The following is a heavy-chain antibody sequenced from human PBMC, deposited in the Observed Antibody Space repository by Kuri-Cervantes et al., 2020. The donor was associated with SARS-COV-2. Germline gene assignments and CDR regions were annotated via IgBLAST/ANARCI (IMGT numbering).Heavy chain of an antibody. CDR1: GGSFSGYY. CDR3: ARGRIAAAAGRYYYYMDV. Sequence: ESLKISCAVYGGSFSGYYWSWIRQPPGKGLEWIGEINHSGSTNYNPSLKSRVTISVDTSKNQFSLKLSSVTAADTAVYYCARGRIAAAAGRYYYYMDVWGKGTTVTVSS. D-gene: IGHD6-13*01. V-gene: IGHV4-34*01. CDR2: INHSGST. J-gene: IGHJ6*03.